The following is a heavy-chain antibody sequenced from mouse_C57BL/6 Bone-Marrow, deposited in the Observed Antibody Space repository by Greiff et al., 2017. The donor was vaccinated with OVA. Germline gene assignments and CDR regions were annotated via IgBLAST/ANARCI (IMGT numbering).Heavy chain of an antibody. J-gene: IGHJ1*03. CDR3: ARGGDYNGYVDV. Sequence: QVQLQQSGAGLARPGASVKLSCKASGYTFTSYGISWVKQRPGQGLEWIGEIYPRSGNTYYNEKFKGKATLTADKSSSTAYMELRSLTSEDSAVYFCARGGDYNGYVDVWGTETTVTVSS. CDR2: IYPRSGNT. D-gene: IGHD1-1*01. V-gene: IGHV1-81*01. CDR1: GYTFTSYG.